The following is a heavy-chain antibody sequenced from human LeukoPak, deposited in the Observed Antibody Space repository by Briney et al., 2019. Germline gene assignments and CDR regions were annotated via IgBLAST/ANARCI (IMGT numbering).Heavy chain of an antibody. CDR3: AKDTDIVVVPAQFDY. CDR1: GFTFSSYA. Sequence: GGSLRLSCAASGFTFSSYAMNWVRQAPGKGLEWVSSISGSGDSTYHTDSVKGRFTISRDNSKNTLYLQMNSLRAEDTAVYYCAKDTDIVVVPAQFDYWGQGTLVTVSS. D-gene: IGHD2-2*01. CDR2: ISGSGDST. V-gene: IGHV3-23*01. J-gene: IGHJ4*02.